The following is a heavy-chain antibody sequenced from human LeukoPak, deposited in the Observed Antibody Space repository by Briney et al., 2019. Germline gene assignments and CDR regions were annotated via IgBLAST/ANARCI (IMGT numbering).Heavy chain of an antibody. CDR3: ARGGVRGVIKNWFDP. Sequence: ASVKVSCKASGYTFTGYYMHWVRQAPGQGLEWMGIINPSGGSTSYAQKFQGRVTMTRDTSTSTVYMELSSLRSEDTAVYYCARGGVRGVIKNWFDPWGQGTLVTVSS. CDR1: GYTFTGYY. D-gene: IGHD3-10*01. V-gene: IGHV1-46*01. J-gene: IGHJ5*02. CDR2: INPSGGST.